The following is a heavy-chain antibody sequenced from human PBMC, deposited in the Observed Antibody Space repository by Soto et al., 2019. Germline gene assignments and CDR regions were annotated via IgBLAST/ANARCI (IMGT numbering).Heavy chain of an antibody. CDR3: AGLRSVSLPPAPEGGAFDI. D-gene: IGHD2-2*01. Sequence: QLQLQESGPGLVKPSETLSLTCPVYGGSISSSSSYWGWIRQPPGKGLEWIGTHYYSGITDYNPSLKSRVTTSVGASNTQFSLNLSGVTAADTAMYYCAGLRSVSLPPAPEGGAFDIWGRGTMVTDSS. V-gene: IGHV4-39*01. CDR2: HYYSGIT. J-gene: IGHJ3*02. CDR1: GGSISSSSSY.